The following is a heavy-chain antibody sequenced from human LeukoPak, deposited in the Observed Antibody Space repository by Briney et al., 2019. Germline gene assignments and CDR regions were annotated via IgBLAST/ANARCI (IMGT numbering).Heavy chain of an antibody. V-gene: IGHV3-21*01. Sequence: AGGSLRLSCAASGFTFSSYSMNWVRQAPGKGLEWVSSISSSSSYIYYADSVKGRFTISRDSAKNSLYLQMNSLRAEDTAVYYCARESPQLLWFGELFSYFDYWGQGTLVTVSS. D-gene: IGHD3-10*01. CDR3: ARESPQLLWFGELFSYFDY. CDR2: ISSSSSYI. CDR1: GFTFSSYS. J-gene: IGHJ4*02.